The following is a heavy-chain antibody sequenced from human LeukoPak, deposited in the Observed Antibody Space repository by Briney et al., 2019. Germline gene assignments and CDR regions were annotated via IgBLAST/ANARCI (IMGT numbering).Heavy chain of an antibody. CDR1: GGSVSRYF. V-gene: IGHV4-59*02. CDR2: IYDSGST. J-gene: IGHJ5*02. Sequence: KTSETLSLTCTVSGGSVSRYFWGWIRQPPGKGLEWIGLIYDSGSTYYSPSLKSRVTISVDTSKNQFSLKLRSVTAADTAVYYCARSYGDFGFDPWGPGTPVTVSS. D-gene: IGHD4-17*01. CDR3: ARSYGDFGFDP.